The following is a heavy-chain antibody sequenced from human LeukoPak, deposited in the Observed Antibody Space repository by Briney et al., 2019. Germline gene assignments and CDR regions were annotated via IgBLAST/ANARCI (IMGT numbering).Heavy chain of an antibody. CDR3: ARCRLGEPNPGNWFDP. Sequence: GGSLRLSCAASGFTFSHYTMNWIRQAPGKGLEWVSSISSSSSYIYYADSVKGRFTISRDNAKNSLYLQMNSLRAEDTAVYYCARCRLGEPNPGNWFDPWGQGTLVTVSS. J-gene: IGHJ5*02. CDR1: GFTFSHYT. CDR2: ISSSSSYI. V-gene: IGHV3-21*01. D-gene: IGHD3-10*01.